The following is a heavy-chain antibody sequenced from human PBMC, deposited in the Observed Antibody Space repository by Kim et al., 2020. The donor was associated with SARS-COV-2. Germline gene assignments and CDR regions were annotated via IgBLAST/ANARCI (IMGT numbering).Heavy chain of an antibody. J-gene: IGHJ6*02. CDR2: INHSGST. CDR3: ARGRWYYGSGSYSITRIYYYGMDV. CDR1: GGSFSGYY. D-gene: IGHD3-10*01. Sequence: SETLSLTCAVYGGSFSGYYWSWIRQPPGKGLEWIGEINHSGSTNYNPSLKSRVTISVDTSKNQFSLKLSSVTAADTAVYYCARGRWYYGSGSYSITRIYYYGMDVWGQGTTVTVSS. V-gene: IGHV4-34*01.